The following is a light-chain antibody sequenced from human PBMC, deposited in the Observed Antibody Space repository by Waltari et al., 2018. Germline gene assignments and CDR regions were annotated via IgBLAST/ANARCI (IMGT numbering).Light chain of an antibody. Sequence: EIVLTQSPGTLSLSPGERATLPCLTSQRVSTPFLSWYQQKPGQAPRLLIYGAYNRATGIPDRFSGSGSGTDFTLTISRLEPEDFAVFYCQQYDASPPMYTFGQGTKLEIK. CDR1: QRVSTPF. J-gene: IGKJ2*01. CDR3: QQYDASPPMYT. CDR2: GAY. V-gene: IGKV3-20*01.